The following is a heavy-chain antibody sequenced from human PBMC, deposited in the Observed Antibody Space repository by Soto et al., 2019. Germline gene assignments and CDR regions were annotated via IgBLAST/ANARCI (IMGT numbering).Heavy chain of an antibody. CDR2: IKTKAISYTT. V-gene: IGHV3-72*01. Sequence: EVQLVESGGGLVQPGGSLRLSCVASGFIFSDHFMDWVRQSPGKGLEWVGRIKTKAISYTTQYAASVKGRFTVSRDDSRNSFYLQMDSLKTEDTAVYYCASPEVVGSARDRYFDFWGRGTLVTVSS. CDR3: ASPEVVGSARDRYFDF. D-gene: IGHD2-2*01. J-gene: IGHJ2*01. CDR1: GFIFSDHF.